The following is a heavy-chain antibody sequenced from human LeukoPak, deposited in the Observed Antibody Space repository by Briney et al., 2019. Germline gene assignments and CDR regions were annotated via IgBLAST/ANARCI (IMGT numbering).Heavy chain of an antibody. Sequence: ASVKVSCKASGYTFTGYYMHWVRQAPGQGLEWMGWINPNSGGTNYAQKFQGRVTMTRDTSISTAYMELSRLRSDDTAVYCCARGHQQLVRGYYYYMDVWGKGTTVTVSS. CDR3: ARGHQQLVRGYYYYMDV. D-gene: IGHD6-6*01. V-gene: IGHV1-2*02. J-gene: IGHJ6*03. CDR1: GYTFTGYY. CDR2: INPNSGGT.